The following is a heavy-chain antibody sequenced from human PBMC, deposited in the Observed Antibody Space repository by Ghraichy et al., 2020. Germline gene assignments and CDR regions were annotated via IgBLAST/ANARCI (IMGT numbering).Heavy chain of an antibody. Sequence: SQTRSLTCTVSGGSITSSDLYWGWIRQPPGKGLDWIGNIHFSGSTYYNPSLKSRVTISVDTSRNQFSLKLSSVTAADTAVYFCATHYNWENYFDFWGQGTLVTVAS. V-gene: IGHV4-39*01. CDR1: GGSITSSDLY. D-gene: IGHD5-24*01. J-gene: IGHJ4*02. CDR2: IHFSGST. CDR3: ATHYNWENYFDF.